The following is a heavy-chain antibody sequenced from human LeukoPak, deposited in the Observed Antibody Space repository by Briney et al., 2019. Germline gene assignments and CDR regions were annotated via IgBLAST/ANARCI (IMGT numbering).Heavy chain of an antibody. Sequence: GGSLRLSCAASGFTFSDNYMNWIRQAPGKGLEWVSYISSSGNTTYNADSVKGRFSITRDNAKNSLYLQMNSLRAEDTALYYCASSRYDSSGYYGIIGYWGQGTLVTVSS. V-gene: IGHV3-11*04. CDR2: ISSSGNTT. J-gene: IGHJ4*02. CDR3: ASSRYDSSGYYGIIGY. CDR1: GFTFSDNY. D-gene: IGHD3-22*01.